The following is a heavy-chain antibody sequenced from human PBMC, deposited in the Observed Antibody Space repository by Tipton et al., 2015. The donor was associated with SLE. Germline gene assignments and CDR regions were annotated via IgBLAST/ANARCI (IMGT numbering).Heavy chain of an antibody. CDR3: GRLRSKSQGDWFDT. V-gene: IGHV4-34*01. J-gene: IGHJ5*02. CDR2: ISQSGAT. D-gene: IGHD3-16*01. Sequence: TLSLTCAVYGGAVKAYYWSLVRQPPGKGLGWIGEISQSGATNYNPSLRSRVNVSVDKSKNQFSLKLTSMSAADTAVYYCGRLRSKSQGDWFDTWGRGTLVTVSS. CDR1: GGAVKAYY.